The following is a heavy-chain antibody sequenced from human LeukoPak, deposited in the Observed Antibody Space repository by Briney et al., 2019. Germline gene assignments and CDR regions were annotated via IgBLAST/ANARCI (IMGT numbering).Heavy chain of an antibody. D-gene: IGHD1-26*01. J-gene: IGHJ5*02. CDR2: IYGSGST. CDR3: ARVTWASDHKGGVWFDP. V-gene: IGHV4-61*02. Sequence: SETLSLTCTVSGDAVNSGSSYWSWIRQPAGKGLEWIGRIYGSGSTYYNPSLKSRVSMSVDTSKNQFSLQLSSVTAADTGVYYCARVTWASDHKGGVWFDPWGQGTLVTVSS. CDR1: GDAVNSGSSY.